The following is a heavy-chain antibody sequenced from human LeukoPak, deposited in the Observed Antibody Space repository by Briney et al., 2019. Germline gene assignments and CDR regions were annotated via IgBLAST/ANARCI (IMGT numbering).Heavy chain of an antibody. CDR3: ARGSIVVVSARFAFDI. J-gene: IGHJ3*02. CDR2: LSYDGTNK. V-gene: IGHV3-30-3*01. CDR1: GFTFSSYA. D-gene: IGHD2-21*02. Sequence: GGSLRLSCAASGFTFSSYAMHWVRPAPGKGLEWVAVLSYDGTNKYYADSVKGGFTISRDNYKNTLYLQMNSLGADDTAVYYCARGSIVVVSARFAFDIWGQGTMVTASS.